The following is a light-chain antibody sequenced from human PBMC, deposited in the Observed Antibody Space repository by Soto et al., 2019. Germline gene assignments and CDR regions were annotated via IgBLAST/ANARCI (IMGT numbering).Light chain of an antibody. CDR1: TSNIGAPYD. CDR2: GDN. V-gene: IGLV1-40*01. J-gene: IGLJ1*01. Sequence: QSVLTQPPSVSGAPGQRVSISCTGSTSNIGAPYDVHWYQHLPGTAPKLLIYGDNNRPSGAPDRFSGSKSGTSASLAITRLQAEDEADYYCQSYEISLHNYVFGAGTKVTVL. CDR3: QSYEISLHNYV.